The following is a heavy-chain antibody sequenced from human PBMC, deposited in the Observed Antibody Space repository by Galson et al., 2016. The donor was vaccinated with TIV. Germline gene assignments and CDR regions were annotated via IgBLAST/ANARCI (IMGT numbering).Heavy chain of an antibody. CDR2: INPNSGGT. V-gene: IGHV1-2*02. CDR3: ARQITFRGVIVIGNGVDV. J-gene: IGHJ6*02. Sequence: SVKVSCKASGYTFIGYYIHWLRQAPGQGLEWMGWINPNSGGTDYAQKFQGRVTMTRDTSITTAYMELSSLRSDDTALYYCARQITFRGVIVIGNGVDVWGQGTTVTVSS. D-gene: IGHD3-16*02. CDR1: GYTFIGYY.